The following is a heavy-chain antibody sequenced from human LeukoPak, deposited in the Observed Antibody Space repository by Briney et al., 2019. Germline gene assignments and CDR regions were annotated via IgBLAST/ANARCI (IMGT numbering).Heavy chain of an antibody. V-gene: IGHV1-18*01. D-gene: IGHD3-22*01. CDR1: GYTFTSYG. CDR2: ISAYNGNT. CDR3: ARGLTYYYDSSGYYFDY. Sequence: ASVKVSCKASGYTFTSYGISWVRQAPGQGLEWMGWISAYNGNTNYAQNLQGRVTMTTDTSTSTAYMELRSLRSDDTAVYYCARGLTYYYDSSGYYFDYWGQGTLVTVSS. J-gene: IGHJ4*02.